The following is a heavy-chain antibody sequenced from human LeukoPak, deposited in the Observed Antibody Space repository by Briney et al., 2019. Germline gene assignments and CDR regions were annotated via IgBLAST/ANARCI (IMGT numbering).Heavy chain of an antibody. CDR1: GFTFDDYA. D-gene: IGHD5-24*01. CDR3: ARGGRWLQGIFDL. J-gene: IGHJ2*01. CDR2: ISWNSGRI. Sequence: AGRSLRLSCAASGFTFDDYAMHWVRQAPGKGLEWVSGISWNSGRIGYADSVKGRFTISRDNAKNSLYVQMTSLRAEDTAVYYCARGGRWLQGIFDLWGRGTLVTVSS. V-gene: IGHV3-9*01.